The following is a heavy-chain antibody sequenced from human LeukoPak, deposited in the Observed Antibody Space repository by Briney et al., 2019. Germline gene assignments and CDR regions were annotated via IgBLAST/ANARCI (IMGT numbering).Heavy chain of an antibody. CDR2: IIPIFDTA. V-gene: IGHV1-69*01. CDR1: GGTFSNYA. D-gene: IGHD1-26*01. CDR3: ARGLDSGSPPLGTFEI. J-gene: IGHJ3*02. Sequence: ASVKVSCKASGGTFSNYAISWVRQAPGQGLEWMGGIIPIFDTADYAQKFQGRVTITADESTSTVYMELRSLKSDDTAVYYCARGLDSGSPPLGTFEIWGQGTMVTVSS.